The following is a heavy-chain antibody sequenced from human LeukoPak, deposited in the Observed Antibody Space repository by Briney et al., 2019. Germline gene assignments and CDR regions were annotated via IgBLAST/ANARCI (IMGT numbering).Heavy chain of an antibody. Sequence: SQTLSLTCTVSGGSISSGSYYWSWIRQPAGKGLEWIGRIYTSGSTNYNPSLKSRVTISVDTSKNQFSLKLSSMTAADTAVYYCAGYDFWSGLDYWGQGTLVTVSS. D-gene: IGHD3-3*01. CDR3: AGYDFWSGLDY. CDR2: IYTSGST. J-gene: IGHJ4*02. V-gene: IGHV4-61*02. CDR1: GGSISSGSYY.